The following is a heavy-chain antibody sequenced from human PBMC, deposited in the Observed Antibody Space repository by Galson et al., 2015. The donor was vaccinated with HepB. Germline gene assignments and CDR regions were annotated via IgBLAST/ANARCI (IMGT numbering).Heavy chain of an antibody. D-gene: IGHD3-3*01. Sequence: SLRLSCAASGFTFSSYSMNWVRQAPGKGLEWVSYISSSSSTIYYADSVKGRFTISRDNAKNSLYLQMNSLRAEDTAVYYCARDSITIFGVVITYGMDVWGQGTTVTVSS. J-gene: IGHJ6*02. V-gene: IGHV3-48*01. CDR1: GFTFSSYS. CDR3: ARDSITIFGVVITYGMDV. CDR2: ISSSSSTI.